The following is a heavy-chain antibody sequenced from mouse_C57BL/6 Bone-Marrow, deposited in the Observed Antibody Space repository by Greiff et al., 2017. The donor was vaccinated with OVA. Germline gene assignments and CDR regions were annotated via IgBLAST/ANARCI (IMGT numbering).Heavy chain of an antibody. Sequence: DVKLVESGGGLVQPGESLKLSCESNEYEFPSHDMSWVRKTPEKRLELVAAINSDGGSTYYPDTMERRSIISRDNTKKTLYLQVSSLRSEDTALYYCARHSSADYDYAMDYWGQGTSVTVSS. CDR3: ARHSSADYDYAMDY. CDR1: EYEFPSHD. CDR2: INSDGGST. J-gene: IGHJ4*01. V-gene: IGHV5-2*01. D-gene: IGHD2-4*01.